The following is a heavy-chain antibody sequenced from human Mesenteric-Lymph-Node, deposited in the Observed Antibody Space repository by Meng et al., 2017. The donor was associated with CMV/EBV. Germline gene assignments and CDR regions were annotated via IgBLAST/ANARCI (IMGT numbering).Heavy chain of an antibody. J-gene: IGHJ4*02. CDR1: GFTFSDYY. D-gene: IGHD2-21*02. Sequence: GGSLRLSCAGSGFTFSDYYISWIRQAPGKGLEWIAYINHSGTTIYYADSVKGRFTISRDNAKNSVDLDMNSLTVDDTAVYYCARDAGDWFDCWGQGTLVTVSS. CDR2: INHSGTTI. V-gene: IGHV3-11*01. CDR3: ARDAGDWFDC.